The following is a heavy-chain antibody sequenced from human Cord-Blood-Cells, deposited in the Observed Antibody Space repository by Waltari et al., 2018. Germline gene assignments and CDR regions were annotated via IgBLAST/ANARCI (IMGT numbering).Heavy chain of an antibody. CDR3: ARGIAAAAFDY. Sequence: QVQLVQSGAEVKKPGSSVKVSCKASGGTFSSYAISWVRQAPGQGIEWMGGIIPILGIANYAQKFQCRVTITADKSTSTAYMELSSLRSEDTAVYYCARGIAAAAFDYWGQGTLVTVSS. V-gene: IGHV1-69*10. CDR1: GGTFSSYA. CDR2: IIPILGIA. D-gene: IGHD6-13*01. J-gene: IGHJ4*02.